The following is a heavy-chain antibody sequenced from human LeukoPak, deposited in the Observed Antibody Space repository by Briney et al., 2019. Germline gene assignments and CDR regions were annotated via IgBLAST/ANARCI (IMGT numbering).Heavy chain of an antibody. V-gene: IGHV1-18*04. CDR2: ISAYNGNT. D-gene: IGHD6-13*01. J-gene: IGHJ5*02. CDR3: ARDVHPTHSSSWYLGRFDP. CDR1: GYTFTSYG. Sequence: ASVKVSCKASGYTFTSYGISWVRQAPGQGLEWMGWISAYNGNTNYAQKLQGRVTMTTDTSTSTAYMELRSLRSDDTAVYYRARDVHPTHSSSWYLGRFDPWGQGTLVTVSS.